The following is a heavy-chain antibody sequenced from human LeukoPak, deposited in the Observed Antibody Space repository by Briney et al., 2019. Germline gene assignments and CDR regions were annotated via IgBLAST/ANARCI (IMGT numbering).Heavy chain of an antibody. CDR2: ISYDGSNK. V-gene: IGHV3-30*18. Sequence: GGSLRLSCAAPGFTFSSYGMHWVRQAPGKGLEWVAVISYDGSNKYYADSVKGRFTISRDNSKNTLYLQMNSLRAEDTAVYNCAQESGSYGDYWGQGTLVTVSS. CDR3: AQESGSYGDY. J-gene: IGHJ4*02. D-gene: IGHD1-26*01. CDR1: GFTFSSYG.